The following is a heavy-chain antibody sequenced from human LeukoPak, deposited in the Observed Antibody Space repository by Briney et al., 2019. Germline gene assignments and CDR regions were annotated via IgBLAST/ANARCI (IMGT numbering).Heavy chain of an antibody. J-gene: IGHJ5*02. D-gene: IGHD3-3*01. V-gene: IGHV4-38-2*01. CDR2: IYHSGST. CDR1: GYSISSGYY. CDR3: ARHDPYYDFWSGRLNWFDP. Sequence: PSETLSLTCAVSGYSISSGYYWGWIRQPPGKGLEWIGSIYHSGSTYYNPSLKSRVTISVDTSKNQFSLKLSSVTAADTAVYYCARHDPYYDFWSGRLNWFDPWGQGTLVTVSS.